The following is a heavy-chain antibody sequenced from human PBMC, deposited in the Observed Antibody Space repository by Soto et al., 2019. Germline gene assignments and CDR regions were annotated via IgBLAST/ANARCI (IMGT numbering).Heavy chain of an antibody. J-gene: IGHJ6*02. D-gene: IGHD2-2*01. CDR1: GYSFTSYW. CDR3: ARRIVVVPATTYYYGMDV. Sequence: HGESLKISCKGSGYSFTSYWISWVRQMPGKGLEWMGRIDPSDSYTNYSPSFQGHVTISADKSISTAYLQWSSLKASDTAMYYCARRIVVVPATTYYYGMDVWGQGTTVTVSS. V-gene: IGHV5-10-1*01. CDR2: IDPSDSYT.